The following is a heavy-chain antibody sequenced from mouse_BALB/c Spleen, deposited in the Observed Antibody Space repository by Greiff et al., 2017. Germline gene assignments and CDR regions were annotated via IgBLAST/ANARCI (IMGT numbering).Heavy chain of an antibody. J-gene: IGHJ4*01. D-gene: IGHD2-4*01. V-gene: IGHV2-2*02. CDR3: ARNGDMITEDYYAMDY. CDR2: IWSGGST. Sequence: VQLVESGPGLVQPSQSLSITCTVSGFSLTSYGVHWVRQSPGKGLEWLGVIWSGGSTDYNAAFISRLSISKDNSKSQVFFKMNSLQANDTAIYYCARNGDMITEDYYAMDYWGQGTSVTVSS. CDR1: GFSLTSYG.